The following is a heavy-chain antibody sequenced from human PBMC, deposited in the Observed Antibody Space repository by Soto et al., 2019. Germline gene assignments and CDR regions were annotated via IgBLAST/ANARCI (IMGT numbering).Heavy chain of an antibody. CDR2: IYYSRST. V-gene: IGHV4-59*01. Sequence: SETLSLTCTVSGGSISSYYWSWIRQPPGKGLEWIGYIYYSRSTNYNPSLKSRVTISVDTSKNQFSLKLSSVTAADTAVYYCARTEINLSYDSSGYFDYWGQGTLVTVSS. CDR1: GGSISSYY. D-gene: IGHD3-22*01. CDR3: ARTEINLSYDSSGYFDY. J-gene: IGHJ4*02.